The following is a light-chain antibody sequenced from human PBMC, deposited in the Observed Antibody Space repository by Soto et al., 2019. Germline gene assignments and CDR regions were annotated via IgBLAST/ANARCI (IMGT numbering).Light chain of an antibody. CDR3: QHFKSFPIT. CDR1: LGISTL. Sequence: AIQLTQSPSSLSASVGDRVTITCRASLGISTLLAWYQQKPGKAPKVLIYESSLLQSGVPSRFSGSGSGTDFTLTISSLQPEDFATYYCQHFKSFPITFGQGTRLE. CDR2: ESS. V-gene: IGKV1-13*02. J-gene: IGKJ5*01.